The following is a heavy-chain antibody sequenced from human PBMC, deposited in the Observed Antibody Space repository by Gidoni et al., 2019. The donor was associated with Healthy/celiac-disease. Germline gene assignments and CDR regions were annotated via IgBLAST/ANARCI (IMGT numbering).Heavy chain of an antibody. D-gene: IGHD4-17*01. Sequence: QPPGKGLEWIGEIYHSGSTNYNPSLKSRVTISVDKSKNQFSLKLSSVTAADTAVYYCARVSRWDDYGDYSPFDYWGQGTLVTVSS. V-gene: IGHV4-4*02. CDR3: ARVSRWDDYGDYSPFDY. CDR2: IYHSGST. J-gene: IGHJ4*02.